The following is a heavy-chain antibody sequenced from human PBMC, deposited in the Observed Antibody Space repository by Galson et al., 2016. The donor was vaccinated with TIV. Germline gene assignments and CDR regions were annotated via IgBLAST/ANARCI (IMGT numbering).Heavy chain of an antibody. J-gene: IGHJ4*02. V-gene: IGHV3-23*01. Sequence: SLRLSCAASGFTFSKYGMAWVRQAPGQGPEWVSAIYYSGVNTYYADTVKGRFTISRENSKNPMFLQMHSLRAEDTAVYYCAKVVSTLYTYGSFDQWGQGTLVTVSS. D-gene: IGHD5-18*01. CDR3: AKVVSTLYTYGSFDQ. CDR1: GFTFSKYG. CDR2: IYYSGVNT.